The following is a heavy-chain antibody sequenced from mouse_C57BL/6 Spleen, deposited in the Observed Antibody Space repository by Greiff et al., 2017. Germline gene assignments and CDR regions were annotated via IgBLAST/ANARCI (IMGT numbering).Heavy chain of an antibody. CDR3: ARRLPRYYAMDY. Sequence: VQLQESGAELARPGASVKLSCKASGYTFTSYGISWVKQRTGQGLEWIGEIYPRSGNTYYNEKFKDKATLTVDKSSSTAYMQLSSLTSEDSAVYYCARRLPRYYAMDYWGQGTSVTVSS. D-gene: IGHD5-5*01. V-gene: IGHV1-81*01. CDR1: GYTFTSYG. J-gene: IGHJ4*01. CDR2: IYPRSGNT.